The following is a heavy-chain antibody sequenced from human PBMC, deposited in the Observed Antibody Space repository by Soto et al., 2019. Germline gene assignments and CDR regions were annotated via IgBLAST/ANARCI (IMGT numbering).Heavy chain of an antibody. CDR1: GYTFTSYY. D-gene: IGHD4-17*01. CDR3: ETTVTTLSSLDY. V-gene: IGHV1-46*01. CDR2: INPSGGST. J-gene: IGHJ4*02. Sequence: ASVKVSCKASGYTFTSYYMHWVRQAPGQGLEWMGIINPSGGSTSYAQKFQGRVTMTRDTSTSTVYMELSSLRSEDTAVYYCETTVTTLSSLDYWGQGTLVTVSS.